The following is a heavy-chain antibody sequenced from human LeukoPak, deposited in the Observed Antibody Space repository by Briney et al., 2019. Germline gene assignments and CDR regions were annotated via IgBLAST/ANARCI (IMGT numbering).Heavy chain of an antibody. V-gene: IGHV4-39*01. J-gene: IGHJ4*02. CDR1: GGSISSSSYY. D-gene: IGHD3-16*02. CDR3: ARRITFGGFIVFDY. Sequence: SETLSLTCTVSGGSISSSSYYWGWIRQPPGKGLEWIGSIYYSGSTYYNPSLKSRVTISVDTSKNQFSLKLSSVTAADTAVYYCARRITFGGFIVFDYWGQGTLVTVSS. CDR2: IYYSGST.